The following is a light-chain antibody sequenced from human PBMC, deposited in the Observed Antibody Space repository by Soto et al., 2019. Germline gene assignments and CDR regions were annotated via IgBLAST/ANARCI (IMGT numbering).Light chain of an antibody. CDR1: SSDVGGYNY. CDR3: SSFAGGGNPVL. Sequence: QSALTQPPSASGSLGQSVTISCTGTSSDVGGYNYVSWHQQHPGNAPKVMIYEVTKRPPGVPDRFSGSKSGNTASLTVSGLQADEEADYYCSSFAGGGNPVLLGGGTKVTVL. J-gene: IGLJ2*01. CDR2: EVT. V-gene: IGLV2-8*01.